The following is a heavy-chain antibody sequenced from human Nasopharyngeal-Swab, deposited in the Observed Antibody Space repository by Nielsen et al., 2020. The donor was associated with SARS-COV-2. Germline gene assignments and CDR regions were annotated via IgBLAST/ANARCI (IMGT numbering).Heavy chain of an antibody. CDR2: ISAYNGNT. CDR3: ARDDSSNYDFWSGYYTSFDY. Sequence: ASVKVSCKASGYTFTSYGISWVRQAPGQGLEWMGWISAYNGNTNYAQKLQGRVTMTTGTSTSTAYMELRSLRSADTAVYCCARDDSSNYDFWSGYYTSFDYWGQGTLVTVSS. V-gene: IGHV1-18*01. CDR1: GYTFTSYG. D-gene: IGHD3-3*01. J-gene: IGHJ4*02.